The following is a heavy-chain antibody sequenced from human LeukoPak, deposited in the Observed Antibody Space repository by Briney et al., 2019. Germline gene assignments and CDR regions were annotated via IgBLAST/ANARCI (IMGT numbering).Heavy chain of an antibody. CDR1: GGSISSGGYY. V-gene: IGHV4-31*03. CDR2: IYYSGST. CDR3: ARRSRVPAAIYFDY. J-gene: IGHJ4*02. Sequence: PSETLSLTCTVSGGSISSGGYYWSWIRQHPGKGLEWIGYIYYSGSTYYNPSLKSRVTISVDTSKNQFSLKLSPVTAADTAVYYCARRSRVPAAIYFDYWGQGTLVTVSS. D-gene: IGHD2-2*02.